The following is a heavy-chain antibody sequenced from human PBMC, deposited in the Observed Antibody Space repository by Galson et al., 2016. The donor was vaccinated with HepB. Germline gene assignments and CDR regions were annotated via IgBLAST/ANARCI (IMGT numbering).Heavy chain of an antibody. CDR1: GDSISGANW. CDR2: IFHTGTT. Sequence: ETLSLTCAVSGDSISGANWWSWVRQSPEQGLEWIGEIFHTGTTHYNPSFESRVTISMDQSQNQLSLSLNAVTAADTAVYYCARHTSVPKTRGFDMWGSGTMVIVSS. D-gene: IGHD4-11*01. CDR3: ARHTSVPKTRGFDM. J-gene: IGHJ3*02. V-gene: IGHV4-4*02.